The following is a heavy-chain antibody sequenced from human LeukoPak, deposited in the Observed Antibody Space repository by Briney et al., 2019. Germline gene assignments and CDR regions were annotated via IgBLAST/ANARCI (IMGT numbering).Heavy chain of an antibody. D-gene: IGHD1-20*01. CDR1: GYTFTDYY. CDR3: ARQSLTGTTPFDY. CDR2: INPNIGGT. Sequence: ASVKVSCKASGYTFTDYYMHWVRQAPGQGLEWMGWINPNIGGTYYEQKFQGRVTMTRDTSVSTAYMELSSLRSEDTAVYYCARQSLTGTTPFDYWGQGTLVTVSS. J-gene: IGHJ4*02. V-gene: IGHV1-2*02.